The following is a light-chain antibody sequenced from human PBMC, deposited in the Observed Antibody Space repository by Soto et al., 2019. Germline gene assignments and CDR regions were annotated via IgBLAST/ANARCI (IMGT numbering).Light chain of an antibody. J-gene: IGKJ5*01. CDR3: QQYAGPPTT. V-gene: IGKV3-20*01. CDR1: QSVTSNY. Sequence: EIVLTQSPGTLSLSPGDRATLSCEASQSVTSNYLAWYQQKPGQAPRLLIFGASIRATGIPDRFSGGGSGTDFTLTISRLEPEDFAVYFCQQYAGPPTTFGQGTRLEIK. CDR2: GAS.